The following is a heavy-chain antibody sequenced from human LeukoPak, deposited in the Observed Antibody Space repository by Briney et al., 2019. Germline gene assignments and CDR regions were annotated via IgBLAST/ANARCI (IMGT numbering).Heavy chain of an antibody. Sequence: ASVKVSCKAVGFKFTSYYINWVRQASGQGLEWMGWMNPNNGNTGYEQKFQGRVTMTRDTSTSTAYMELRGLTSDDTAVYYCVRDGEGVAISVNYWFDPWGQGTLVTVSS. CDR3: VRDGEGVAISVNYWFDP. CDR2: MNPNNGNT. CDR1: GFKFTSYY. V-gene: IGHV1-8*01. J-gene: IGHJ5*02. D-gene: IGHD3-10*01.